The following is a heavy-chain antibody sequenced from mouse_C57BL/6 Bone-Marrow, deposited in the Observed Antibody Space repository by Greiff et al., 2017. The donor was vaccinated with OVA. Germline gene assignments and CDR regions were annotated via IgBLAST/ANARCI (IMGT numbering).Heavy chain of an antibody. J-gene: IGHJ1*03. Sequence: QVQLKQSGAELARPGASVKLSCKASGYTFTSYGISWVKQRTGQGLEWIGEIYPRSGNTYYNEKFKGKATLTADKSSSTAYMELRSLTSEDSAVCFCARENDGYYYWYFDVWGTGTTVTVSS. CDR3: ARENDGYYYWYFDV. CDR2: IYPRSGNT. V-gene: IGHV1-81*01. D-gene: IGHD2-3*01. CDR1: GYTFTSYG.